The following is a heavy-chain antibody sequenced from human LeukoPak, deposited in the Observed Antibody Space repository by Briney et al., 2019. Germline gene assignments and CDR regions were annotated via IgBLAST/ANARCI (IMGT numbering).Heavy chain of an antibody. V-gene: IGHV3-53*01. CDR3: ARLTADGRLYFVD. CDR1: GFTVNSNY. Sequence: PGGSLRHSCAASGFTVNSNYLSWVRQPPGKGLEWVSTLYNTGNTYYANSVKGRFSISRDNSKNTLFLQMNSLRAEDTAVYYCARLTADGRLYFVDWGPGTLVTVSS. D-gene: IGHD6-13*01. J-gene: IGHJ4*02. CDR2: LYNTGNT.